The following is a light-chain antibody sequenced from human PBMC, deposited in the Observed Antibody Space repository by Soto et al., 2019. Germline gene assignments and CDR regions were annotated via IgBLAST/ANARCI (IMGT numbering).Light chain of an antibody. J-gene: IGKJ1*01. CDR2: GAS. CDR3: QQYGSSPVT. Sequence: EIVLTQSPVALSLSPGERATLSCRASQSVSSTYLAWYRHKPGQAPRLLIYGASIRAADIPDRFSGSGSGTDFTLTISGLEPEDFAVYYCQQYGSSPVTFGQGTKVDI. V-gene: IGKV3-20*01. CDR1: QSVSSTY.